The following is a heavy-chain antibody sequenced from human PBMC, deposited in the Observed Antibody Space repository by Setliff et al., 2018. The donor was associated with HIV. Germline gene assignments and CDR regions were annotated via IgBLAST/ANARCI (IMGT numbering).Heavy chain of an antibody. J-gene: IGHJ5*01. D-gene: IGHD6-13*01. Sequence: SETLSLTCAVYGGSFSDNYWSWIRQSPGKGLEWIGEINHSGRTKYSPSLRSRVSISVDTSKTQFSLKLSSVTAADTAVYYCARHHSSSWFVWFDFWGQGTLVTVSS. CDR2: INHSGRT. V-gene: IGHV4-34*01. CDR3: ARHHSSSWFVWFDF. CDR1: GGSFSDNY.